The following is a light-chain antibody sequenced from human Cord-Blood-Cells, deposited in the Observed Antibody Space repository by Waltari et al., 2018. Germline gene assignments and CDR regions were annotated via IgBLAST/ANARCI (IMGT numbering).Light chain of an antibody. J-gene: IGLJ3*02. V-gene: IGLV2-23*01. CDR1: SSDAGSHNL. CDR3: CSYAGSSTWV. Sequence: QSALTQPASVSGSPGQSLTISCTGTSSDAGSHNLVLWYQQHPGKAPNPVIYEGSQRPARVSNRFAGSKCANTASVTFSGLQAEDEADYYFCSYAGSSTWVFGGGTKLTVL. CDR2: EGS.